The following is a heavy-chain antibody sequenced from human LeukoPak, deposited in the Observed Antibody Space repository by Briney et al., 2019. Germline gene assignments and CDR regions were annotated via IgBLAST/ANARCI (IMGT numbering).Heavy chain of an antibody. CDR2: ISGSGGST. D-gene: IGHD2-2*01. V-gene: IGHV3-23*01. Sequence: TGGSLRLSCAASGFTFGSYAMSWVRQAPGEGLEWVSGISGSGGSTYYADSVKGRVTISRDNSKNTLYLQMNSLRAEDTALYYCAKQSRPREGGCSSPSCYSDYWGQGTLVTVSS. J-gene: IGHJ4*02. CDR1: GFTFGSYA. CDR3: AKQSRPREGGCSSPSCYSDY.